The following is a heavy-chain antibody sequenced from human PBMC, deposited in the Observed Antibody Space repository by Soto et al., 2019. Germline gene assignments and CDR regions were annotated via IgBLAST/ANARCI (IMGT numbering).Heavy chain of an antibody. CDR1: GGSITSGDYY. J-gene: IGHJ4*02. Sequence: PSETLSLTCTVCGGSITSGDYYWSWIRQHPGTGLEWIGYISYSGSTYYNPSLTSQIIISLDTSRNQFSLKLRSVTAADTAVYFCARHHCTTTSCFTGYFDYWGQGTLVTVSS. D-gene: IGHD2-2*02. CDR2: ISYSGST. V-gene: IGHV4-31*01. CDR3: ARHHCTTTSCFTGYFDY.